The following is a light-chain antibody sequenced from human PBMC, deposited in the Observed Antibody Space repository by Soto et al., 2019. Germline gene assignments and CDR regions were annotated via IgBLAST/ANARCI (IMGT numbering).Light chain of an antibody. CDR3: HQSFSAPFT. CDR1: QGIGDR. CDR2: AAS. V-gene: IGKV1-12*01. J-gene: IGKJ3*01. Sequence: DIQVTQSPSSVSASVGDRVTITCRASQGIGDRLAWYQHKPGKAPQLLIQAASTLLSGVPSRFSGSGSGTDFLLTINSLQPEDFATYFCHQSFSAPFTFGPGTKVDL.